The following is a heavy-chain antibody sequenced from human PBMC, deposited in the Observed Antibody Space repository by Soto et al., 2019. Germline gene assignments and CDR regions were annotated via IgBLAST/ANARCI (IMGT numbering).Heavy chain of an antibody. D-gene: IGHD3-22*01. J-gene: IGHJ4*02. CDR1: GYTFTSYY. CDR2: INPSGGST. V-gene: IGHV1-46*01. Sequence: QVQLVQSGAEVKKPGASVKVSCKASGYTFTSYYMNWVRQAPGQGLEWMGIINPSGGSTSYAQKFQGRVTMTRDTSTSTVYMELSSLGSEDTAVYYCARGQWSAVVVIPFDYWGQGTLVTVSS. CDR3: ARGQWSAVVVIPFDY.